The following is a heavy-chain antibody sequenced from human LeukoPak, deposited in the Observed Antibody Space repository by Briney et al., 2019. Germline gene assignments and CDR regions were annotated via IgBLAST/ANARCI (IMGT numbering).Heavy chain of an antibody. V-gene: IGHV3-11*01. D-gene: IGHD5-18*01. Sequence: GGSLRLSCAASGFSFSDYYMRWIRQAPGKGLEWVSYISRSGSAIYYADSVKGRFTISGDSAKNSLYLQMNSLRAEDTAVYYCAREVAAMAGVYYYGMDVWGQGTTVTVSS. CDR2: ISRSGSAI. CDR3: AREVAAMAGVYYYGMDV. J-gene: IGHJ6*02. CDR1: GFSFSDYY.